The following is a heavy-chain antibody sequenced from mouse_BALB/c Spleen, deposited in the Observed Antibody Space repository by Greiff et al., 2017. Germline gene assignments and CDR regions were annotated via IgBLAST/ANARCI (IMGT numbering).Heavy chain of an antibody. CDR2: IYPGNVNT. V-gene: IGHV1S56*01. D-gene: IGHD1-1*01. Sequence: QVQLQQPGPELVKPGASVRISCKASGYTFTSYYIHWVKQRPGQGLEWIGWIYPGNVNTKYNEKFKGKATLTADKSSSTAYMQLSSLTSEDSAVYFCARIHGSSPAYFDVWGAGTTVTVSS. CDR1: GYTFTSYY. J-gene: IGHJ1*01. CDR3: ARIHGSSPAYFDV.